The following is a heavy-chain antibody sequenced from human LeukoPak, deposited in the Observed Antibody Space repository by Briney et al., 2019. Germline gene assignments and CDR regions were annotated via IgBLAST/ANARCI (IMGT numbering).Heavy chain of an antibody. V-gene: IGHV1-18*01. D-gene: IGHD3-9*01. J-gene: IGHJ6*03. CDR1: GYTFTSYG. CDR3: ARSGQNYYILTGYPYYYYMDV. Sequence: GESLKVSCKASGYTFTSYGISWVRQAPGQGLEWMGWISAYNGNTNYAQKLQGRVTMTTDTSTSTAYMELRSLRSDDTAVYYCARSGQNYYILTGYPYYYYMDVWGKGTTVTISS. CDR2: ISAYNGNT.